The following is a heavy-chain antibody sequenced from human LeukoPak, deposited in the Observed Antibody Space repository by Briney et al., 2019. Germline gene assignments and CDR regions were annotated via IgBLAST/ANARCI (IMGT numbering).Heavy chain of an antibody. J-gene: IGHJ4*02. V-gene: IGHV4-59*01. Sequence: PSETLSLTCTVSGGSISSYYWSWTRQPPGKGLEWIGYIYYSGSTNYNPSLKSRVTISVDTSKNQFSLKLSSVTAADTAVYYCAGYPRYCSGGSCFDYWGQGTLVTVSS. CDR1: GGSISSYY. D-gene: IGHD2-15*01. CDR2: IYYSGST. CDR3: AGYPRYCSGGSCFDY.